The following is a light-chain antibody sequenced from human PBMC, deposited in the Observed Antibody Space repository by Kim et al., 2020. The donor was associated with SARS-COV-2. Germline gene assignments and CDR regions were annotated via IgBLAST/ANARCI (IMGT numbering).Light chain of an antibody. CDR3: QVWDSSTHLV. Sequence: SYELTQPLSVSVALGQTARITCGGNNIGSKNVHWYQQKPGQAPVLVIYRDSNRPSGIPERSSGSNSGNTATLTISRAQAGDEADYYCQVWDSSTHLVFGGGTQLTVL. V-gene: IGLV3-9*01. CDR2: RDS. CDR1: NIGSKN. J-gene: IGLJ2*01.